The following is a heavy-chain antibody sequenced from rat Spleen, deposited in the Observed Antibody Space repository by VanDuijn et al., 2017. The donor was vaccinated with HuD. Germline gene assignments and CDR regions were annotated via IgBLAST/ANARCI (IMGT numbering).Heavy chain of an antibody. Sequence: QVQLKESGPGLVQPSQTLSLTCTVSGFSLTSYHVSWVRQPPGKGLEWMGVIWTDGDTSYNSALKSRLSISRDTSKSQVFLKMNSLQTEDTATYYCARVGYSSYVRYFDYWGHGVMVTVSS. J-gene: IGHJ2*01. CDR1: GFSLTSYH. D-gene: IGHD1-2*01. CDR2: IWTDGDT. V-gene: IGHV2-43*01. CDR3: ARVGYSSYVRYFDY.